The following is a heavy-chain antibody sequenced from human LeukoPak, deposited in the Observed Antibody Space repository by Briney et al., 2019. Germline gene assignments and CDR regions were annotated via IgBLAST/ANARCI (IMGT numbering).Heavy chain of an antibody. CDR1: GFTFSSFE. Sequence: GGSLRLSCAASGFTFSSFEMNWVRQAPGKGLEWVSALSSSGGSSYYADSVKGRVTISRDNSKNTLYLQMNSLRAEDTAVYYCAKAISGYEWQINDYWGQGTLVTVSS. CDR2: LSSSGGSS. J-gene: IGHJ4*02. CDR3: AKAISGYEWQINDY. D-gene: IGHD5-12*01. V-gene: IGHV3-23*01.